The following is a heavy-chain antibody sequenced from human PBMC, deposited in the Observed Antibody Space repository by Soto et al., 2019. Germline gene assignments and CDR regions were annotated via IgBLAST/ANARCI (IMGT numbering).Heavy chain of an antibody. Sequence: PGESLKISCKGSGYSFTSYWIGWVRQMPGKGLEWMGIIYPGDSDTRYSPSFQGQVTVSADKSISTAYLQWSSLKASDTAMYYCATSGGYSYGYFYYGMDVWGQGTTVTVSS. J-gene: IGHJ6*02. CDR1: GYSFTSYW. CDR3: ATSGGYSYGYFYYGMDV. V-gene: IGHV5-51*01. CDR2: IYPGDSDT. D-gene: IGHD5-18*01.